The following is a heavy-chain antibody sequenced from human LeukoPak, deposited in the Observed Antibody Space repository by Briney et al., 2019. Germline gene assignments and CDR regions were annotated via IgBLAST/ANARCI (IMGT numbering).Heavy chain of an antibody. CDR3: ARDTVASLDY. J-gene: IGHJ4*02. V-gene: IGHV1-69*04. Sequence: SVKVSCKASGGTFSSYAISWVRQAPGQGLEWMGRIIPILGIANYAQKFQGRVTITADESTSTAYVELSSPRSEDTAIYYCARDTVASLDYWGQGTLVTVSS. D-gene: IGHD6-19*01. CDR1: GGTFSSYA. CDR2: IIPILGIA.